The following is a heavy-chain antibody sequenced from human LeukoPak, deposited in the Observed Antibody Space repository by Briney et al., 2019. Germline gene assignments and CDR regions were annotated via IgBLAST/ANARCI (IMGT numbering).Heavy chain of an antibody. D-gene: IGHD6-13*01. V-gene: IGHV1-18*01. CDR3: ARSAGYSSSWYLFDYYYGMDV. J-gene: IGHJ6*02. CDR1: GYTFTSYG. CDR2: ISAYNGNT. Sequence: ASVKVSCKASGYTFTSYGISWVRQAPGQRLEWMGWISAYNGNTNYAQKLQGRVTMTTDTSTSTAYMELRSLRSDDTAVYYCARSAGYSSSWYLFDYYYGMDVWGQGTTVTVSS.